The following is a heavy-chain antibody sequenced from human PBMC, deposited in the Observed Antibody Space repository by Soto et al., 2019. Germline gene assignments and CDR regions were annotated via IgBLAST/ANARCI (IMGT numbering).Heavy chain of an antibody. V-gene: IGHV3-23*01. CDR1: GFSFSSYA. J-gene: IGHJ4*02. D-gene: IGHD1-26*01. CDR2: ISGSGADT. Sequence: VQLLESGGGLVQPGGSLRLSCAATGFSFSSYAMTWVRQAPGKGLEWVSAISGSGADTYYADSVKGRFTISRDNSKNTVYVQMNSLRVEDTAVYYCARGATWGFDYWGQGTLVTVSS. CDR3: ARGATWGFDY.